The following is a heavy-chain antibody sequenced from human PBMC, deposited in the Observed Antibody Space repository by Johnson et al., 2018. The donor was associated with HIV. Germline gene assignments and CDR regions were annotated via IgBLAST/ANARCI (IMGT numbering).Heavy chain of an antibody. V-gene: IGHV3-66*04. CDR2: IYSGGST. D-gene: IGHD3-10*01. J-gene: IGHJ3*02. CDR1: GFTFDDYG. CDR3: ARPLGGAFDI. Sequence: VQLVESGGGLVKPGGSLRLSCAASGFTFDDYGMSWVRQAPGKGLEWVSVIYSGGSTYYAASVKGRFTISRDNSKNTLYLQMNSLRAEDTAVYYCARPLGGAFDIWGQGTMVTVSS.